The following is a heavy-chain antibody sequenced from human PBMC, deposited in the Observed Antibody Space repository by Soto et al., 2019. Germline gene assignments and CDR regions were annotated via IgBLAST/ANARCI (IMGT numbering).Heavy chain of an antibody. J-gene: IGHJ5*02. CDR2: ISAYNGNT. CDR3: ARDFYGGNWFDP. D-gene: IGHD4-17*01. V-gene: IGHV1-18*01. CDR1: GYTFTSYG. Sequence: ASVKVSCKASGYTFTSYGISWVRQAPGQGLEWMGWISAYNGNTNYAQKLQGSVTMTTDTSTSTAYMELRSLRSDDTAVYYCARDFYGGNWFDPWGQGTLVTVSS.